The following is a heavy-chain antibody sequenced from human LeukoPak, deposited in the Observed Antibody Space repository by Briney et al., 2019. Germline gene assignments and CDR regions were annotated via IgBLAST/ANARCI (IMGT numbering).Heavy chain of an antibody. CDR3: ARGKRRACSGGSCYRLQYYYYGMDV. V-gene: IGHV1-69*13. CDR2: IIPIFGTA. Sequence: ASVKVSCKASGYTFTGYYMHWVRQAPGQGLEWMGGIIPIFGTANYAQKFQGRVTITADESTSTAYMELSSLRSEDTAVYYCARGKRRACSGGSCYRLQYYYYGMDVWGQGTTVTVSS. CDR1: GYTFTGYY. J-gene: IGHJ6*02. D-gene: IGHD2-15*01.